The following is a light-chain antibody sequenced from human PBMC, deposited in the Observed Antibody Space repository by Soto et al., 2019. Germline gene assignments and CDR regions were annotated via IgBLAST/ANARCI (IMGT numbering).Light chain of an antibody. J-gene: IGLJ2*01. CDR2: DVT. Sequence: QSALTQPASASGSPGQSITISCTGTSSDVGGYNYVSWYQQHPGKAPKLMIYDVTNRPSGVSNRFSGSKSGNTASLTISGLQAEDEADYYCSSYTSSSTLVVFGGGTQLTVL. V-gene: IGLV2-14*03. CDR1: SSDVGGYNY. CDR3: SSYTSSSTLVV.